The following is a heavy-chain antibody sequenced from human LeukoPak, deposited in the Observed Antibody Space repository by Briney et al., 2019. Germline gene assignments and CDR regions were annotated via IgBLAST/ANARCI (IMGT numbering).Heavy chain of an antibody. Sequence: PGGSLRLSCAASGFDLGHYEVNWVRQAPGKGLEWISYISSSSSTNYYADSVRGRFTISRDNAKNSVHLQMNSLRVEDTAVYYCARNPYRGYSYGLDFWGQGTLVTVSS. CDR3: ARNPYRGYSYGLDF. CDR1: GFDLGHYE. D-gene: IGHD5-18*01. V-gene: IGHV3-48*03. CDR2: ISSSSSTN. J-gene: IGHJ4*02.